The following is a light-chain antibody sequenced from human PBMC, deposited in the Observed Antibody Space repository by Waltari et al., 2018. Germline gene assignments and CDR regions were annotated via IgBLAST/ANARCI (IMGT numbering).Light chain of an antibody. CDR3: QSIDVDALT. CDR2: KDT. CDR1: VLPKQY. V-gene: IGLV3-25*03. J-gene: IGLJ2*01. Sequence: SFELTQPPSVSVSPGQTATITCSGDVLPKQYAYWYQQKPGQAPVLLIYKDTERPSGIPERFSGSTSGTGTTVTLTIGGVQAEDEADYYCQSIDVDALTFGGGTKLTVL.